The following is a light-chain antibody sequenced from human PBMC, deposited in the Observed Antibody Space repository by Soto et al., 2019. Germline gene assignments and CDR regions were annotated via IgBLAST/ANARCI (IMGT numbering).Light chain of an antibody. J-gene: IGLJ3*02. CDR3: YSDEGGRV. V-gene: IGLV2-23*02. Sequence: QPVLTQPASVSGSPGQSITISCTGTISNVGSYNLVSWYQQHPGKAPKLIIYEVNKRPSGVSNRFSGSKSGNTASLTISGLQTEDEADYYCYSDEGGRVFGGGTKLTVL. CDR2: EVN. CDR1: ISNVGSYNL.